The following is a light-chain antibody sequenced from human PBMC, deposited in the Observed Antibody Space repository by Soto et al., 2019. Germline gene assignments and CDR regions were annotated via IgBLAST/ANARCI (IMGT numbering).Light chain of an antibody. CDR3: QQYYSYPRT. CDR1: QGISSY. J-gene: IGKJ1*01. Sequence: AIRMTQSPSSLSASKGDIVTITCGASQGISSYLAWYQQKPGKAPKLLIYAASTLQSGVPSRFSGSGSGTDFTLTISCLQSEDFATYYCQQYYSYPRTFGQGTKVDI. CDR2: AAS. V-gene: IGKV1-8*01.